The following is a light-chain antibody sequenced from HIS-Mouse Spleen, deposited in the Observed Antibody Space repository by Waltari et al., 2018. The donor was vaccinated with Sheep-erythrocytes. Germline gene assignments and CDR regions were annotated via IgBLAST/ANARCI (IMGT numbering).Light chain of an antibody. J-gene: IGLJ2*01. V-gene: IGLV3-1*01. Sequence: SYELTQPPSVSVSPGQTASITCSGDKLGDKYACWYQQKPGHSPVLVIYQDSKRPSGSPERFSGSNSGNTATLTISGTQAMDEADYYCQAWDSSTVVFGGVTKLTVL. CDR2: QDS. CDR1: KLGDKY. CDR3: QAWDSSTVV.